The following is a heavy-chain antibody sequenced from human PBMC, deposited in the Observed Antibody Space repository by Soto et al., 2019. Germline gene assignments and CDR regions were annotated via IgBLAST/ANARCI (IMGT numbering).Heavy chain of an antibody. CDR2: IYHSGTT. D-gene: IGHD2-15*01. J-gene: IGHJ4*02. Sequence: QVQLQESGPGLVKPSGTLSLTCAVSGASISDNWWSWVRQPPGKGLEWIGEIYHSGTTTYNPSLKCRVIISVDKSASQISLTLNSVTAADTAIYYCARHVAVPRTRGFDYWGQGTPVTVSS. CDR1: GASISDNW. CDR3: ARHVAVPRTRGFDY. V-gene: IGHV4-4*02.